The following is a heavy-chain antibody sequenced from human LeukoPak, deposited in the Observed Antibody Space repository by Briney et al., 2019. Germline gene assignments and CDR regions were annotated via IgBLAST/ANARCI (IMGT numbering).Heavy chain of an antibody. V-gene: IGHV3-11*04. D-gene: IGHD3-9*01. Sequence: GGSLRLSCAASGFTFSDYYMSWIRQAPGKGLEWVSYISSSGSTIYYADSVKGRFTISRDNSKNTLYLQMNSLRAEDTAVYYCARAEDDILTGLFDYWGQGTLVTVSS. CDR3: ARAEDDILTGLFDY. CDR2: ISSSGSTI. J-gene: IGHJ4*02. CDR1: GFTFSDYY.